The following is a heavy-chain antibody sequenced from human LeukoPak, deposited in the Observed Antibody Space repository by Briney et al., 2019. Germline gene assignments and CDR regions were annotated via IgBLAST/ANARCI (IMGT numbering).Heavy chain of an antibody. D-gene: IGHD3-3*01. Sequence: GASVKVSCKASGYTFTGYYMHWVRQAPGQGLEWMGWINPNSGGTNYAQKFQGRVTMTRDTSISTAYMELSRLRSDDTAVYYCASPYPYYDFWSGPTGYYYMDVWGKGTTVTVSS. J-gene: IGHJ6*03. CDR3: ASPYPYYDFWSGPTGYYYMDV. CDR1: GYTFTGYY. CDR2: INPNSGGT. V-gene: IGHV1-2*02.